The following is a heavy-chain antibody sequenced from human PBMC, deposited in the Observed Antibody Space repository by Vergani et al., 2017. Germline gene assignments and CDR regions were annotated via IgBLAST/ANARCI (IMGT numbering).Heavy chain of an antibody. CDR3: ARDLLRYCSSTSCPPGGY. V-gene: IGHV1-2*02. J-gene: IGHJ4*02. Sequence: QVQLVQSGAEVKKPGASVKVSCKASGYTFTGYYMHWVRQAPGQGLEWMGWINPNSGGTHYAQKVQGRGTMTRDTYISTAYMELSRLRSYDTAVYYCARDLLRYCSSTSCPPGGYWGQGTLVTVSS. CDR1: GYTFTGYY. D-gene: IGHD2-2*01. CDR2: INPNSGGT.